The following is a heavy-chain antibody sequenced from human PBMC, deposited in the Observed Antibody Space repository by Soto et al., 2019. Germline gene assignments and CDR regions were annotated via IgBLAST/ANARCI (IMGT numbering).Heavy chain of an antibody. CDR1: GGSFSGYY. CDR3: ARAPYFYDILTGYYIFWFDP. V-gene: IGHV4-34*01. D-gene: IGHD3-9*01. J-gene: IGHJ5*02. CDR2: INHSGST. Sequence: SETLSLTCAVYGGSFSGYYWSWIRQPPGKGLEWIGEINHSGSTNYNPSLKSRVTISVDTSKNQFSLKLSSVTAADTAVYYCARAPYFYDILTGYYIFWFDPWGQGTLVTVSS.